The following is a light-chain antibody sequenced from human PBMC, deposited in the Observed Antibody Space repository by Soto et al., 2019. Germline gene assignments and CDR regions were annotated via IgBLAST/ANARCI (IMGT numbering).Light chain of an antibody. Sequence: EIVLTQSPGTLSLSPGERVTLSCRASQSVRSSFFAWYQLKPGQAPKLLIYGTSSRATGIPDRFSGSGSGTDFTLTISSLEPEDFAVYYCQQYGSSLYSFGQGTKLELK. CDR2: GTS. V-gene: IGKV3-20*01. J-gene: IGKJ2*03. CDR1: QSVRSSF. CDR3: QQYGSSLYS.